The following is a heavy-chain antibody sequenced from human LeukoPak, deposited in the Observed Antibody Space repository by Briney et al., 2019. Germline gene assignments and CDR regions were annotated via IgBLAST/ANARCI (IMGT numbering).Heavy chain of an antibody. J-gene: IGHJ4*02. Sequence: ASVTVSFTSSVYTFTIYGISWVRQAPGQGLEWMGWISAYNGNTNYAQKLQGRVTMTTDASTSTAYMELRSLRSEDTAVYYCARSPTLATIGFGFDYWGQGTLVAVSS. V-gene: IGHV1-18*01. CDR1: VYTFTIYG. D-gene: IGHD5-24*01. CDR3: ARSPTLATIGFGFDY. CDR2: ISAYNGNT.